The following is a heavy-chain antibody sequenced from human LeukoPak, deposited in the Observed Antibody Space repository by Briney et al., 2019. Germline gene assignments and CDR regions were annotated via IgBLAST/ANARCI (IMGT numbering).Heavy chain of an antibody. D-gene: IGHD5-24*01. J-gene: IGHJ4*02. CDR1: GGSISSSSYY. V-gene: IGHV4-39*01. CDR3: ARGHRWDGYKSGPLFGY. Sequence: PSETLSLTCTVSGGSISSSSYYWGWIRQPPGKGLEWIGSIYYSGSTYYNPSLKSRVTISVDTSKNQFSLKLSSVTAADTAVYYCARGHRWDGYKSGPLFGYWGQGTLVTVSS. CDR2: IYYSGST.